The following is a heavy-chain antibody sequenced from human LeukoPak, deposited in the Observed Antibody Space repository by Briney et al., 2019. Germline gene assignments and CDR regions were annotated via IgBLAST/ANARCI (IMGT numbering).Heavy chain of an antibody. CDR3: AADTSGYRIFNY. J-gene: IGHJ4*02. D-gene: IGHD3-22*01. Sequence: SETLSLTYTVSGGSISRGGYCWSWIRQHPGKGLEWIGCIDYSGSTFYNPSLKSRLTMSIDTSKNQFSLKLSSVTAADTAVYYCAADTSGYRIFNYWGQGTLVTASS. CDR2: IDYSGST. V-gene: IGHV4-31*03. CDR1: GGSISRGGYC.